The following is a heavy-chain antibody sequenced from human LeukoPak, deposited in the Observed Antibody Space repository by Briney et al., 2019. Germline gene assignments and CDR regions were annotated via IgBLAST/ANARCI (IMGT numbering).Heavy chain of an antibody. Sequence: GGSLRLSCAASGFTFSSYWMSWVRQAPGKGLEWVANIKRDGSEKYYVDSVKGRFTISRDNTKNSLYLQMNSLRADDTAVYYCASADYFDYWGQGTLVTVSS. CDR3: ASADYFDY. J-gene: IGHJ4*02. V-gene: IGHV3-7*01. CDR1: GFTFSSYW. CDR2: IKRDGSEK.